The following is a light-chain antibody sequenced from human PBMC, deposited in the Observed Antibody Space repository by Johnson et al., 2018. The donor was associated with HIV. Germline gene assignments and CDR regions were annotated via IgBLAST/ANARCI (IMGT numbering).Light chain of an antibody. J-gene: IGLJ1*01. V-gene: IGLV1-51*01. Sequence: SVLTQPPSVSAAPGQKVTISCSGSSSNIGNNYVSWYQQLPGTSPKLLIYENKARPSGIPDRFSGSKSATSATLAITGLHTGDEADYCCGTWDSSLYVFVFGSGTKVTVL. CDR1: SSNIGNNY. CDR2: ENK. CDR3: GTWDSSLYVFV.